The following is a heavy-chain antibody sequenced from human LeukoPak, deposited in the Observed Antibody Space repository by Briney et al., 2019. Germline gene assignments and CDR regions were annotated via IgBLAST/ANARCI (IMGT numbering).Heavy chain of an antibody. CDR3: ARDPYSKNDY. D-gene: IGHD4-11*01. Sequence: GGSLRLSCAASGFTFSTYSMTWVRQAPGKGLEWLSYISSSSTTIYYGGSVRGRFTVSRDNAKNLLYLQMNSLRAEDTAVYFCARDPYSKNDYWGQGTLVTVSS. CDR1: GFTFSTYS. V-gene: IGHV3-48*01. CDR2: ISSSSTTI. J-gene: IGHJ4*02.